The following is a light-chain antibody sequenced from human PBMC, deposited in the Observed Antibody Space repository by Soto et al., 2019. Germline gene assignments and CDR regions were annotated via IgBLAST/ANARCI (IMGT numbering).Light chain of an antibody. CDR1: MRDVGAYNL. CDR3: SAYTARRTLV. Sequence: QSALTQPASVSGSAGQSITISCSGTMRDVGAYNLVSWYQQHPGTAPKLIIYEVRNRPSGISSRFSGSRSGNTASLTISGLQSGDEGDYYCSAYTARRTLVFGGGTKVTVL. J-gene: IGLJ3*02. CDR2: EVR. V-gene: IGLV2-14*01.